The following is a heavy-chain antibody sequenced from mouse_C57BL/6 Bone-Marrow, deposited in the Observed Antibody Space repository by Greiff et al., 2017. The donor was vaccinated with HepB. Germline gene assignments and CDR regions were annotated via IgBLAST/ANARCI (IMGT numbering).Heavy chain of an antibody. CDR1: GYTFTSYW. Sequence: QVQLQQPGAELVKPGASVKLSCKASGYTFTSYWMHWVKQRPGLGLEWIGRIDPNSGGTKYNEKFKSKATLTVDKPSSTAYMQLSSLTSEDSAVYYCANYDWDAMDYWGQGTSVTVSS. D-gene: IGHD2-4*01. J-gene: IGHJ4*01. V-gene: IGHV1-72*01. CDR2: IDPNSGGT. CDR3: ANYDWDAMDY.